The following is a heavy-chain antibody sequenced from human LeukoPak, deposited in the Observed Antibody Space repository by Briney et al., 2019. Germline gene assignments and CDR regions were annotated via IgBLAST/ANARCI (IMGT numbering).Heavy chain of an antibody. J-gene: IGHJ4*02. CDR2: IKQDGSEK. CDR3: ARRYCSSTSCYGNYFDY. D-gene: IGHD2-2*01. Sequence: GGSLRLSCAASGFTFSSYWMSWVRQAPGKGLEWVANIKQDGSEKYYVDSVKGRFTISRGNAKNSLYLQMNSLRAEDTAVYYCARRYCSSTSCYGNYFDYWGQGTLVTVSS. V-gene: IGHV3-7*01. CDR1: GFTFSSYW.